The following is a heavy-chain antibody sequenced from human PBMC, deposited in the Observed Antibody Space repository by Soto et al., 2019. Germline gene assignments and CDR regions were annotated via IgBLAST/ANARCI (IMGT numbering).Heavy chain of an antibody. Sequence: SETLSLTCTVSGGSISSYYWSWIRQPPGKGLEWIGYINYSGSTNYNPSLKSRVTISVDTSKNQLSLKLSSVTAADTAVYYCARRYGYYFDYWGQGTLVTVSS. J-gene: IGHJ4*02. CDR3: ARRYGYYFDY. V-gene: IGHV4-59*08. CDR1: GGSISSYY. CDR2: INYSGST. D-gene: IGHD4-17*01.